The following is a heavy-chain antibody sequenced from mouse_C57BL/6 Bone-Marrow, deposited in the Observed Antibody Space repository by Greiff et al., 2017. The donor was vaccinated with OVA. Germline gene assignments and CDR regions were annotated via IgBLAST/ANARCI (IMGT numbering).Heavy chain of an antibody. CDR2: INPYNGGT. Sequence: VQLKESGPVLVKPGASVKMSCKASGYTFTDYYMNWVKQSHGKSLEWIGVINPYNGGTSYNQKFKGKATLTVDKSSSTAYMELNSLTSEDSAVYYCAVYGYDVDYWGQGTSVTVSS. D-gene: IGHD2-2*01. CDR1: GYTFTDYY. CDR3: AVYGYDVDY. V-gene: IGHV1-19*01. J-gene: IGHJ4*01.